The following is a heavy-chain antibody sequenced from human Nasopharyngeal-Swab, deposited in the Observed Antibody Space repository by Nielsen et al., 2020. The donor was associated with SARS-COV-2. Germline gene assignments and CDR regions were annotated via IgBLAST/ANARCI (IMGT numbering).Heavy chain of an antibody. CDR3: ARGSGGSDY. Sequence: GGSLRLSCAASDFTFSSYAMSWVRQAPGKGLEWVSVISVSGDRTYYADSVKGRFIISRDNSKNTLYLQMNSLRAEDTAVYYCARGSGGSDYWGQGTLVIVSS. CDR2: ISVSGDRT. J-gene: IGHJ4*02. D-gene: IGHD1-26*01. CDR1: DFTFSSYA. V-gene: IGHV3-23*01.